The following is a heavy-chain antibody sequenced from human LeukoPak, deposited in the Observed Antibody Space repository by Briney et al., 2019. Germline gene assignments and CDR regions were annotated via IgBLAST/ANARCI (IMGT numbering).Heavy chain of an antibody. CDR2: IYYSGST. V-gene: IGHV4-59*08. D-gene: IGHD6-19*01. Sequence: SETLSLTCTVSGGSISSYYWSWIRQPPGKGLEWIGYIYYSGSTNYNPSLKSRVTISVDTSKNQFSLKLSSVTAADTAVYYCARGAGSGWYGGVFDYWGQGTLVTVSS. J-gene: IGHJ4*02. CDR1: GGSISSYY. CDR3: ARGAGSGWYGGVFDY.